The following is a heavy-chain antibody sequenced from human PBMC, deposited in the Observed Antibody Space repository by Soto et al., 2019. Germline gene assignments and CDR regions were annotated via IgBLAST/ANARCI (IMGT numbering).Heavy chain of an antibody. V-gene: IGHV3-23*01. J-gene: IGHJ4*02. CDR1: GFTFTSYA. CDR3: ANLYGSNPVRFDD. D-gene: IGHD4-17*01. Sequence: EVQLLESGGGLVQPGGSLRLSCAASGFTFTSYAMSWVRQAPGKGLEWVSVISGSGGTTYYADSMKGRFTISRDNSKNTVYLQMNSLRADDTAVYYCANLYGSNPVRFDDWGQGTLVTVSS. CDR2: ISGSGGTT.